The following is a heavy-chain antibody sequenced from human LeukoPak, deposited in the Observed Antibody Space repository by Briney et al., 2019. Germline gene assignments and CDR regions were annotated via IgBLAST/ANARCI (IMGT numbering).Heavy chain of an antibody. CDR2: IYYSGST. Sequence: SETLSLTCTVSGGSISSSSYYWGWIRQPPGKGLEWIGYIYYSGSTNYNPSLKSRVTISVDTSKNQFSLKLSSVTAADTAVYYCARVKDPTAAAVFWFDPWGQGTLVTVSS. V-gene: IGHV4-61*05. D-gene: IGHD6-13*01. CDR1: GGSISSSSYY. J-gene: IGHJ5*02. CDR3: ARVKDPTAAAVFWFDP.